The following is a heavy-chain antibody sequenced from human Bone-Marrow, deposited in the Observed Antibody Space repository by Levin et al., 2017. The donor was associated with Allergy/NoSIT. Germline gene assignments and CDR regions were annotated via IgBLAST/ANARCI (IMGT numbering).Heavy chain of an antibody. Sequence: GESLKISCKASGYTFTSYGISWVRQAPGQGLEWMGWISAYNGNTNYAQKLQGRVTMTTDTSTSTAYMELRSLRSDDTAVYYCARDQSFSEIYGDYVGVVDYWGQGTLVTVSS. V-gene: IGHV1-18*01. D-gene: IGHD4-17*01. CDR3: ARDQSFSEIYGDYVGVVDY. CDR2: ISAYNGNT. CDR1: GYTFTSYG. J-gene: IGHJ4*02.